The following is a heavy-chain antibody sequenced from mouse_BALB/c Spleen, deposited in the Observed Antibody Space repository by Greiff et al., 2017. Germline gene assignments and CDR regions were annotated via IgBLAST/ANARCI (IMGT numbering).Heavy chain of an antibody. CDR3: ARNLNYYGSRGYWYFDV. CDR2: IWSGGST. D-gene: IGHD1-1*01. Sequence: VQLQESGPGLVQPSQSLSITCTVSGFSLTSYGVHWVRQSPGKGLEWLGVIWSGGSTDYNAAFISRLSISKDNSKSQVFFKMNSLQANDTAIYYCARNLNYYGSRGYWYFDVWGAGTTVTVSS. V-gene: IGHV2-2*02. J-gene: IGHJ1*01. CDR1: GFSLTSYG.